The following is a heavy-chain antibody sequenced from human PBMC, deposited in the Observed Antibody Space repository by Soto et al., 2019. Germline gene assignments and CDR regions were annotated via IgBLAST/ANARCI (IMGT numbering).Heavy chain of an antibody. D-gene: IGHD6-6*01. CDR2: IVVGSGNT. CDR1: GFTFTSSA. J-gene: IGHJ6*03. V-gene: IGHV1-58*02. Sequence: SVKVSCKASGFTFTSSAMQWVRQARGQRLEWIGWIVVGSGNTNYAQKFQERVTITRDMSTSTAYMELSSLRSEDTAVYYCAAVSYSSSSPRYYYYMDVWGKGTTVTVSS. CDR3: AAVSYSSSSPRYYYYMDV.